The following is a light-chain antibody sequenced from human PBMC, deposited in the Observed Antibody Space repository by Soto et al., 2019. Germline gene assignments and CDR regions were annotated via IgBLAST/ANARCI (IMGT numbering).Light chain of an antibody. Sequence: DIQVTQSPSSLSASVGDRVTITCRASQSIGTYLNWYHQKPGKAPQLLIYGASTLQSGVPSRFSASGSGTHFTLTINSLQPEDFGTYSCQQSYSTPTFGQGTKAEIQ. CDR2: GAS. CDR1: QSIGTY. V-gene: IGKV1-39*01. J-gene: IGKJ1*01. CDR3: QQSYSTPT.